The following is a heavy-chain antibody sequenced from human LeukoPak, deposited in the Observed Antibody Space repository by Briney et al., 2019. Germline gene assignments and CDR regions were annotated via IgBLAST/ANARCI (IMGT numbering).Heavy chain of an antibody. V-gene: IGHV4-61*02. CDR2: IYTSGST. Sequence: SQTLSLTCTVSGGSISSGSYYWSWIRQPAGKGLQCIGRIYTSGSTNYNPSLKSRVTISVAPSKNQFSLKLSSVTAADTAVYYCARVGGIAAADKYYSDYWGQGILVTVSS. D-gene: IGHD6-13*01. J-gene: IGHJ4*02. CDR3: ARVGGIAAADKYYSDY. CDR1: GGSISSGSYY.